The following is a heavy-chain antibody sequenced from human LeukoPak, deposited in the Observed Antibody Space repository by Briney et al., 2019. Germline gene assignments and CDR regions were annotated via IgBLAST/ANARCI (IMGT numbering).Heavy chain of an antibody. CDR2: INHSGST. J-gene: IGHJ4*02. CDR1: GGSFSGYY. V-gene: IGHV4-34*01. CDR3: TRRNYSFDY. Sequence: SETLSLTCAVYGGSFSGYYWSWIRQPPGKGLEWIGEINHSGSTNHNPSLKSRVTISVDTSKNQFSLKLSSVTAADTAVYYCTRRNYSFDYWGQGTLVTVSS.